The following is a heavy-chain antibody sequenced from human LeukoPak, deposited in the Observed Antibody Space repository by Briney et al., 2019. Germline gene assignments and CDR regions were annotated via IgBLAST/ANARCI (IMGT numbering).Heavy chain of an antibody. V-gene: IGHV3-20*04. J-gene: IGHJ4*02. CDR1: GFTFDDYG. Sequence: PGGSLRLSCAASGFTFDDYGMSWVRQAPGKGLEWVSGINWNGGSTGYADSVKGRFTISRANAKNSLYLQMNSLRAEDTALYYCARAGVGADTAMELGYWGQGNLVTASS. CDR3: ARAGVGADTAMELGY. D-gene: IGHD5-18*01. CDR2: INWNGGST.